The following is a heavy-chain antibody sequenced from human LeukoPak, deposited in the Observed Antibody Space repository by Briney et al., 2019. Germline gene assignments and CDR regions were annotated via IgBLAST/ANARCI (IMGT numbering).Heavy chain of an antibody. CDR3: ARVCTTCYTGDAFDI. CDR2: IYHSGST. Sequence: SQTLSLTCTVSGGSISSGGYYWSWIRQPPGKGLEWIGYIYHSGSTYYNPSLKSRVTISVDTSKNQFSLKLSSVTAADTAVYYCARVCTTCYTGDAFDIWGQGTMVTVSS. J-gene: IGHJ3*02. D-gene: IGHD2-2*02. V-gene: IGHV4-30-2*01. CDR1: GGSISSGGYY.